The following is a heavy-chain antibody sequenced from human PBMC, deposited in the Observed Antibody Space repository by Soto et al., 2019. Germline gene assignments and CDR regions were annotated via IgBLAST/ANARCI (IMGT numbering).Heavy chain of an antibody. D-gene: IGHD3-22*01. V-gene: IGHV1-18*01. Sequence: ASVKVSCKASGYTFTSYGISWVRQAPGQGLEWMGWISAYNGNTNYAQKLQGRVTMTTDTSTSTAYMELRSLRSDDTAVYYCARDHFYYYDSSGYPVLNWFDPWGQGTLVTVSS. CDR1: GYTFTSYG. CDR2: ISAYNGNT. J-gene: IGHJ5*02. CDR3: ARDHFYYYDSSGYPVLNWFDP.